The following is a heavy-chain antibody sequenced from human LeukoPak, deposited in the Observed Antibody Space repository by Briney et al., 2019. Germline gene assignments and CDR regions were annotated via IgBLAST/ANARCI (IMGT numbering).Heavy chain of an antibody. Sequence: GGSLRLSCVVSGIPFSDFYMNWIRQAPGKGLEWISYVSSSSSYTDYAESVKGRFTISRDNAKSALYLEMSDLRVEDTAVYYCAADTAADYWGQGTLVSVSS. V-gene: IGHV3-11*03. CDR3: AADTAADY. CDR2: VSSSSSYT. D-gene: IGHD5-18*01. CDR1: GIPFSDFY. J-gene: IGHJ4*02.